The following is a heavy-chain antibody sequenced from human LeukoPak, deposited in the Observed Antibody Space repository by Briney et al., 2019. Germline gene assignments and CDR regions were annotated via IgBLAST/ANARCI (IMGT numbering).Heavy chain of an antibody. CDR1: GFTFSSYE. D-gene: IGHD5-24*01. CDR2: ISSSGSTI. CDR3: ARGQRRHIDMAPSFEY. J-gene: IGHJ4*02. V-gene: IGHV3-48*03. Sequence: GGSLRLSCAASGFTFSSYEMNWVRQAPGKGLEWVSYISSSGSTIYYADSVKGRFTISRDNSKNTLSLQMNSLRAEDTSVYYCARGQRRHIDMAPSFEYWGQGTLVTVSS.